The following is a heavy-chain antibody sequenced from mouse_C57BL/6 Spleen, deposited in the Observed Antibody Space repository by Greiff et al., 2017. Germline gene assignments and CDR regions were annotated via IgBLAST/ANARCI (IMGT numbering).Heavy chain of an antibody. J-gene: IGHJ3*01. CDR2: IDPENGDT. V-gene: IGHV14-4*01. D-gene: IGHD4-1*01. CDR1: GFNIKDDY. CDR3: TTPNWGFAY. Sequence: EVQLQQSGAELVRPGASVKLSCTASGFNIKDDYMHWVKQRPEQGLEWIGWIDPENGDTEYASKFQGKATITADTSSNTAYLQLSSLTSEDTAVYYCTTPNWGFAYWGQGTLVTVSA.